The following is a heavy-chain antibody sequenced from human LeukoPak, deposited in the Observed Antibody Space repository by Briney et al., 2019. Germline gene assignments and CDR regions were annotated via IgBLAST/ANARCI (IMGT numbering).Heavy chain of an antibody. J-gene: IGHJ4*02. V-gene: IGHV4-4*02. Sequence: SETLSLTCAVSGGSISSSNWWSWVRQPPGKGLEWIGEIYHSGSTNYNPSLKSRVTISVDKSKNQFSLKLSPVTAADTAVYYCARSSPYSSGDFDYWGQGTLVTVSS. CDR2: IYHSGST. CDR3: ARSSPYSSGDFDY. CDR1: GGSISSSNW. D-gene: IGHD6-19*01.